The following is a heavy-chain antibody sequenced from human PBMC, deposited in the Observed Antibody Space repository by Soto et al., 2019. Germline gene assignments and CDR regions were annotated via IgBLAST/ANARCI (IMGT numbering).Heavy chain of an antibody. CDR3: EAEMTFGKLSVV. CDR2: IFPKFGTT. V-gene: IGHV1-69*01. Sequence: QVQLVQSGAEVKKPGSSVKVSCKASGDTDTNYVISWVRQAPGQGLEWMGGIFPKFGTTYSAQKLQDRLTITVDESTSTVYMQLSSLILDDTAVYYCEAEMTFGKLSVVWGQGTTVTVSS. J-gene: IGHJ6*02. D-gene: IGHD3-16*02. CDR1: GDTDTNYV.